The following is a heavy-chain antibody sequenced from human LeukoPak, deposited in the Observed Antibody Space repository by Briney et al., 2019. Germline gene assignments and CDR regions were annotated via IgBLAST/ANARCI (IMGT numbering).Heavy chain of an antibody. D-gene: IGHD5-12*01. CDR1: GFTVSSNY. CDR3: ARVLSRGYSGYDLWNYYYYYMDV. V-gene: IGHV3-53*01. J-gene: IGHJ6*03. Sequence: GGSLRLSCAASGFTVSSNYMSWVCQAPGKGLEWVSVIYSGGSTYYADSVKGRFTISRDNSKNTLYLQMNSLRAEDTAVYYCARVLSRGYSGYDLWNYYYYYMDVWGKGTTVTVSS. CDR2: IYSGGST.